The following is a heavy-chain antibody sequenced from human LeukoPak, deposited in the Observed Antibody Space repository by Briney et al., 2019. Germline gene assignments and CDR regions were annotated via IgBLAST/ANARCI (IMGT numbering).Heavy chain of an antibody. CDR2: INPNSGDT. D-gene: IGHD5-24*01. CDR1: GYTFTGNY. CDR3: ARDNSDGYNPIDY. V-gene: IGHV1-2*02. J-gene: IGHJ4*02. Sequence: ASVKVSYKASGYTFTGNYMNWVRQAPGQGLEWVGWINPNSGDTSYAQKFQGRVTMTRDTSSSTAYMELSRLRSDDTAVYYCARDNSDGYNPIDYWGQGTLVTVSS.